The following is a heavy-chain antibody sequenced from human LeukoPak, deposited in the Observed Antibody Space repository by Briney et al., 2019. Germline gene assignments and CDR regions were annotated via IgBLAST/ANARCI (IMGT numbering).Heavy chain of an antibody. Sequence: GRSLRLSCAASGFTFSSYAMHWVRQAPGKGLEWVAVISYDGSNKYYADSVKGRFTISRDNSKNTLYLQMNSLRAEDTAVYYCARGLYDSSDYYYDAFDIWGQGTMVTVSS. J-gene: IGHJ3*02. D-gene: IGHD3-22*01. V-gene: IGHV3-30*04. CDR1: GFTFSSYA. CDR3: ARGLYDSSDYYYDAFDI. CDR2: ISYDGSNK.